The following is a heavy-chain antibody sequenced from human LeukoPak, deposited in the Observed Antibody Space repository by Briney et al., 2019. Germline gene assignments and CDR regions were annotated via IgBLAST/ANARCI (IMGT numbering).Heavy chain of an antibody. D-gene: IGHD2-15*01. V-gene: IGHV3-30*02. CDR3: AKEFRRYCSGGSCYPDY. CDR1: GFTFSSYG. CDR2: IRYDGSNK. J-gene: IGHJ4*02. Sequence: GGSLRLSCAASGFTFSSYGMHWVRQAPGKGLEWVAFIRYDGSNKYYADSVKGRFTISRDNSKNTLYLQMNSLRAEDTAVYYCAKEFRRYCSGGSCYPDYWGQGTLVTVSS.